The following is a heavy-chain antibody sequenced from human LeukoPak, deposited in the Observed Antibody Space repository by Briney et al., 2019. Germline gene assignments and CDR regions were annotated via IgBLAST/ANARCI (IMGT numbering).Heavy chain of an antibody. D-gene: IGHD1-14*01. CDR1: GYTFIDSY. J-gene: IGHJ4*02. CDR3: ARDLTAGSGDY. CDR2: INPKDGRT. Sequence: ASVRLSCTASGYTFIDSYMHWVRRAPGQRVEWMAYINPKDGRTHYAQKFQGRITLTLDTSISTAYMELSGLTSADTARYYCARDLTAGSGDYWGQGTLVTVPS. V-gene: IGHV1-2*02.